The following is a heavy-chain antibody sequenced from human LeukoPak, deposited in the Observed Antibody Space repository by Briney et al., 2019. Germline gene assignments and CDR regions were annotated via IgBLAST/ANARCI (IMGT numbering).Heavy chain of an antibody. Sequence: GGSLRLSCAASGFTVSSYAMHWVRQAPGKGLEWVTVISYDGSNKYYADSVKGRFTISRENSKNTLYLQMNSLRAEDTAVYYCARDLSSGYYQSTHYFDYWGQGTLVTVSS. J-gene: IGHJ4*02. CDR2: ISYDGSNK. CDR1: GFTVSSYA. CDR3: ARDLSSGYYQSTHYFDY. V-gene: IGHV3-30-3*01. D-gene: IGHD3-22*01.